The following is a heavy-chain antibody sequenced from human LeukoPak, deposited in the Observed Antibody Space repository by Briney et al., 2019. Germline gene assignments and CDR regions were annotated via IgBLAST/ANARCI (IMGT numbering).Heavy chain of an antibody. V-gene: IGHV1-69*04. CDR2: IIPILGIA. CDR3: ARDSGSYYEVDY. J-gene: IGHJ4*02. D-gene: IGHD1-26*01. Sequence: ASVTVSCKASGGTFSSYAISWVRQAPGQGLEWMGRIIPILGIANYAQKFQGRVTITADKSTSTAYMELSSLRSEDTAVYYCARDSGSYYEVDYWGQGTLVTVSS. CDR1: GGTFSSYA.